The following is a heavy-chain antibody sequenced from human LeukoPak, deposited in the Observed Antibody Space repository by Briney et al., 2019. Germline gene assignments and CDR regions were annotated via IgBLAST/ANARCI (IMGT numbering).Heavy chain of an antibody. V-gene: IGHV1-69*05. CDR3: ARGGYDSSGYYANWFDP. Sequence: RASVKVSCKASGGTFSSYAISWVRQAPGQGLEWMGGIIPIFGTANYAQKFQGRVTITTDESTSTAYMELSSLRSEDTAVYYCARGGYDSSGYYANWFDPWGQGTLVTVSS. CDR2: IIPIFGTA. D-gene: IGHD3-22*01. CDR1: GGTFSSYA. J-gene: IGHJ5*02.